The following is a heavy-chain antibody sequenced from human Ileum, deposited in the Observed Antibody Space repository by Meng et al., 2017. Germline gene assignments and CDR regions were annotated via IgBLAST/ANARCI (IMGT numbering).Heavy chain of an antibody. J-gene: IGHJ4*02. CDR3: GRVANYGGNVVIDY. CDR2: IRKKTKSYTT. CDR1: GFTFSDHY. V-gene: IGHV3-72*01. Sequence: GGSLRLSCVASGFTFSDHYMDWVRQAPGKGLEWVGRIRKKTKSYTTEYAASVKGRFTISRDDLENSMYLQMNSLKTEDTAVYYCGRVANYGGNVVIDYWGQGTLVTVSS. D-gene: IGHD4-23*01.